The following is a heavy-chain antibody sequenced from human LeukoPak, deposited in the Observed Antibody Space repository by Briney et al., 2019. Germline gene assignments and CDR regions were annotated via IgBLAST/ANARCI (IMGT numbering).Heavy chain of an antibody. V-gene: IGHV3-15*01. CDR2: IKSKTDGGTT. CDR1: GFTFSNAW. CDR3: TTERSGYEDHIYYFDY. J-gene: IGHJ4*02. Sequence: GGSLRLSCAASGFTFSNAWMSWVRQAPGKGLEWVGRIKSKTDGGTTDYAAPVKGRFTISRDDSKNTLYLQMNSLKTEDTAVYYCTTERSGYEDHIYYFDYWGQGTLVTVSS. D-gene: IGHD5-12*01.